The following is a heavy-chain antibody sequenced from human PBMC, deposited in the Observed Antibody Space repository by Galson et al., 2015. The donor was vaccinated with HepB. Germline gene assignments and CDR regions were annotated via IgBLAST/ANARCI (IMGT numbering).Heavy chain of an antibody. V-gene: IGHV4-59*01. D-gene: IGHD3-10*01. J-gene: IGHJ4*02. CDR3: ARVGMVRGQHPRWQALLDY. Sequence: SETLSLTCTVSGGSISSYYWSWIRQPPGKGLEWIGYIYYSGSTNYNPSLKSRVTISVDTSKNQFSLKLSSVTAADTAVYYCARVGMVRGQHPRWQALLDYWGQGTLVTVSS. CDR2: IYYSGST. CDR1: GGSISSYY.